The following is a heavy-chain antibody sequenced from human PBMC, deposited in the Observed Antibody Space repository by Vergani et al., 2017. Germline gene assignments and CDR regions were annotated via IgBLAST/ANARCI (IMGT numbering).Heavy chain of an antibody. J-gene: IGHJ6*02. V-gene: IGHV3-23*01. CDR1: GFTFSSYA. CDR3: AKARDPNCKGGNCYSYYYGLDL. D-gene: IGHD2-21*01. Sequence: EVQLLESGGGLVQPGGSLRLSCAASGFTFSSYAMSWVRQAPGKGLEWVSAISGIGGSTFYTDSVKGRFTISRDNSKDTLYLQMNSLRVEDTAIYYCAKARDPNCKGGNCYSYYYGLDLWGQGTTVTVSS. CDR2: ISGIGGST.